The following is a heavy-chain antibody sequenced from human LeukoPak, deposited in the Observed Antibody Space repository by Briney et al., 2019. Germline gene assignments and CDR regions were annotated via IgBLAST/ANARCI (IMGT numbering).Heavy chain of an antibody. CDR1: GFTVSSSY. D-gene: IGHD6-13*01. J-gene: IGHJ4*02. Sequence: GGSLRLSCAASGFTVSSSYMSWVRQAPGKGLEWVSYISSSGSTIYYADSVKGRFTISRDNAKNSLYLQMNSLRAEDTAVYYCARGVAAAGTREVYFDYWGQGTLVTVSS. CDR3: ARGVAAAGTREVYFDY. V-gene: IGHV3-11*01. CDR2: ISSSGSTI.